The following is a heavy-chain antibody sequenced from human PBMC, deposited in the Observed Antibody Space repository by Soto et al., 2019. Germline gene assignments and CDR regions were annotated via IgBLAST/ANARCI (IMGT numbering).Heavy chain of an antibody. D-gene: IGHD3-10*01. Sequence: SETLSPTCTFSDFSISTYYWTWVRHPPGKGLEWIGYIHYSGSANYVPSLKGRVTMSVDTSMNQFSLKLNSLTAADTAMYYCAAYASSGSRETLDYWGPGNLVTVSS. J-gene: IGHJ4*02. V-gene: IGHV4-59*01. CDR2: IHYSGSA. CDR1: DFSISTYY. CDR3: AAYASSGSRETLDY.